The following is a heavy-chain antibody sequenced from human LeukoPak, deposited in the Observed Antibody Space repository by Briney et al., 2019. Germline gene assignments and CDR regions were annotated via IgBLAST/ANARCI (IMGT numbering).Heavy chain of an antibody. Sequence: GASVKVSCKASGYTFAGYYMHWVRQAPGQGLEWMGLINPPGSGTSYAQRFQGRVTMTRDTSTITVYMELSSLRSEDTAVYYCARDGSGLGKYYYDSSGYYPVYYFDYWGQGTLVTVSS. CDR3: ARDGSGLGKYYYDSSGYYPVYYFDY. J-gene: IGHJ4*02. V-gene: IGHV1-46*01. CDR1: GYTFAGYY. D-gene: IGHD3-22*01. CDR2: INPPGSGT.